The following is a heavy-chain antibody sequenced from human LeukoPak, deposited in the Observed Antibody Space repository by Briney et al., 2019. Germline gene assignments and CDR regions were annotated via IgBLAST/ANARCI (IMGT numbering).Heavy chain of an antibody. J-gene: IGHJ3*02. CDR2: ISGSGGST. V-gene: IGHV3-23*01. CDR3: AKVTMVRGVISDAFDI. D-gene: IGHD3-10*01. Sequence: GGSLRLSCAASGFTFSSYGMSWVRQAPGKGLEWVSAISGSGGSTYYADSVKGRFTISRDNSKNTLYLQMNSLRAEDTAVYYCAKVTMVRGVISDAFDIWGQGTMVTVSS. CDR1: GFTFSSYG.